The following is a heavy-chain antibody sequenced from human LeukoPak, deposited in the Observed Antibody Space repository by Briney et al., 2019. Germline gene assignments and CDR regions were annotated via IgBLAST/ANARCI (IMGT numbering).Heavy chain of an antibody. V-gene: IGHV1-2*02. CDR1: GYTFTGYY. CDR2: INPNSGGT. CDR3: ARDFARVIVVVPAAMPGDY. Sequence: GASVKVSCKASGYTFTGYYMHWVRQAPGQGLEWMGWINPNSGGTNYAQKFQGRVTMTRGTSISTAYMELSRLRSDDTAVYYCARDFARVIVVVPAAMPGDYWGQGTLVTVSS. D-gene: IGHD2-2*01. J-gene: IGHJ4*02.